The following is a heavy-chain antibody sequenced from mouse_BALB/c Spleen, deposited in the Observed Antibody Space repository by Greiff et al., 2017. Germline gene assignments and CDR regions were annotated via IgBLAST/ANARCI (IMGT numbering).Heavy chain of an antibody. Sequence: VKLQESGAELVKPGASVKLSCKASGYTFTSYYMYWVKQRPGQGLEWIGEINPSNGGTNFNEKFKSKATLTVDKSSSTAYMQLSSLTSEDSAVYYCTRLGDVYAMDYWGQGTSVTVSS. CDR3: TRLGDVYAMDY. CDR2: INPSNGGT. CDR1: GYTFTSYY. J-gene: IGHJ4*01. V-gene: IGHV1S81*02.